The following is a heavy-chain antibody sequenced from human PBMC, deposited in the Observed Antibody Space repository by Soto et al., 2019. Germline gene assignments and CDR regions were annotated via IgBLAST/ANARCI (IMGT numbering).Heavy chain of an antibody. CDR1: GYTFTSYD. D-gene: IGHD3-3*01. J-gene: IGHJ4*02. V-gene: IGHV1-8*01. CDR3: ARGGYYDFWSGYFNENFDY. Sequence: ASVKVSCKASGYTFTSYDINWVRQATGQGLEWMGWMNPNSGNTGYAQKFQGRVTMTRNTSISTAYMELSSLRSEDTAVYYCARGGYYDFWSGYFNENFDYWGQGTLVTVSS. CDR2: MNPNSGNT.